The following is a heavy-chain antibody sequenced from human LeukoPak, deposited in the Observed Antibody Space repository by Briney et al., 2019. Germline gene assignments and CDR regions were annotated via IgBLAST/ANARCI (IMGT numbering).Heavy chain of an antibody. V-gene: IGHV3-33*01. CDR3: ARNFIWYFDY. CDR1: GFTFSGYG. Sequence: GGSLRLSCVASGFTFSGYGMHWVRQAPGKGLEWVALIYYDGSQTHYSDSVKGRFTISRDNSKNTVDLQMNSLRVEDTAVYYCARNFIWYFDYWGRGSPVTVSS. J-gene: IGHJ2*01. CDR2: IYYDGSQT. D-gene: IGHD3-3*01.